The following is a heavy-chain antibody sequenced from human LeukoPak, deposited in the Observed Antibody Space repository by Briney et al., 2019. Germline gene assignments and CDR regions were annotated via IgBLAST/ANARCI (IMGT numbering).Heavy chain of an antibody. Sequence: GASVKVSCKASGYTFTSYDINWVRQATGQGLEWMGWMNPNSGNTGYAQKFQGRVTMTRNTSISTAYMELSSLRSEDTAVYYCARVSSVAYYDFWSGYYSGPHPYYYYGMDVWGQGTTVTVS. J-gene: IGHJ6*02. V-gene: IGHV1-8*01. CDR1: GYTFTSYD. D-gene: IGHD3-3*01. CDR2: MNPNSGNT. CDR3: ARVSSVAYYDFWSGYYSGPHPYYYYGMDV.